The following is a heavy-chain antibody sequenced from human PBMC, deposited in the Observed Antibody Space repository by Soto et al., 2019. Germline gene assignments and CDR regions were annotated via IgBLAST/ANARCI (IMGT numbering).Heavy chain of an antibody. D-gene: IGHD2-2*01. CDR1: GFTSSSYW. CDR2: IKQDGSEK. J-gene: IGHJ4*02. Sequence: EVQLVESGGGLVQPGGSLRLSCAASGFTSSSYWMSWVRQAPGKGLEWVANIKQDGSEKYYVDSVKGRFTISRDNAKNSLYLQMNSLRAEDTAVYYCARNGRSTSCYGGRWGQGTLVTVSS. V-gene: IGHV3-7*04. CDR3: ARNGRSTSCYGGR.